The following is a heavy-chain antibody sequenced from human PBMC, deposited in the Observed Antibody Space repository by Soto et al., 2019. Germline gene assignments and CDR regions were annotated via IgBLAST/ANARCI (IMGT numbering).Heavy chain of an antibody. J-gene: IGHJ3*02. CDR2: IWYDGSNK. V-gene: IGHV3-33*01. D-gene: IGHD4-17*01. Sequence: QVQLVESGGGVVQPGRSLRLSCAASGFTFSSYGMHWVRQAPGKGLEWVAVIWYDGSNKYYADSVKGRFTISRDNSKNTLYLQMNSLRAEDTAVYYGARDGYYGDPNACDICGQGTMVTVSS. CDR1: GFTFSSYG. CDR3: ARDGYYGDPNACDI.